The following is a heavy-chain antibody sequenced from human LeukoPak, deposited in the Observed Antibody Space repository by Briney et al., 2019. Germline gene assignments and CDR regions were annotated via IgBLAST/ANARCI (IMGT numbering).Heavy chain of an antibody. CDR1: GYTFTSYG. D-gene: IGHD2-2*01. J-gene: IGHJ4*02. V-gene: IGHV1-18*01. CDR2: ISAYNGNT. CDR3: ARARGRCSSTSCSPGVY. Sequence: ASVNVSCKASGYTFTSYGISWVRQAPGQGLEWMGWISAYNGNTNYAQKLQGRVTMTTDTSTSTAYMELRSLRSDDTAVYYCARARGRCSSTSCSPGVYWGQGTLVTVSS.